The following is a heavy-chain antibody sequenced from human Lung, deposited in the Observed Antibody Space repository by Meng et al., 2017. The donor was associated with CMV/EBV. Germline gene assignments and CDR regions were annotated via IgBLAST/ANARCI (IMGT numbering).Heavy chain of an antibody. D-gene: IGHD3-3*01. CDR1: GGSVSSGSYY. CDR2: IYYSGST. CDR3: ARGSGFLELPQI. J-gene: IGHJ4*02. V-gene: IGHV4-61*01. Sequence: GSLRLXCTVSGGSVSSGSYYWSWIRQPPGKGLEWIGYIYYSGSTNYNPSLKSRVTISVDTSKNQFSLKLSSVTAADTAVYYCARGSGFLELPQIWGQGTXVTVSS.